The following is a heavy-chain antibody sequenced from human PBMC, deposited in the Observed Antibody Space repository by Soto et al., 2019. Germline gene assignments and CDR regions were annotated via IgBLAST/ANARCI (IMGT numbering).Heavy chain of an antibody. CDR1: GFTFSDYY. CDR3: ARGYGGNSGNVFDI. V-gene: IGHV3-11*06. Sequence: GGSLRLSCAASGFTFSDYYMSWIRQAPGKGLEWVSSISSSSSSTSYADSVKARFTISRDNAKNSLYLQMNSLRAEDTAVYYCARGYGGNSGNVFDIWGQGTMVTVSS. CDR2: ISSSSSST. D-gene: IGHD4-17*01. J-gene: IGHJ3*02.